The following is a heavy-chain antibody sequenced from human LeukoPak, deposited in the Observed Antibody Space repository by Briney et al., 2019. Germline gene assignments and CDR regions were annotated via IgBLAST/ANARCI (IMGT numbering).Heavy chain of an antibody. V-gene: IGHV3-74*03. Sequence: PAGGSLRLSCEASGFTFSRTWMHWVRQGPGKGLLWLSRIESGGTTMYAESVKGRFTISRDNAKNTIYLQMNSLRAEGTAVYYCVRDNYYVMDVWGKGTVVTVAS. CDR3: VRDNYYVMDV. D-gene: IGHD3-10*02. CDR2: IESGGTT. J-gene: IGHJ3*01. CDR1: GFTFSRTW.